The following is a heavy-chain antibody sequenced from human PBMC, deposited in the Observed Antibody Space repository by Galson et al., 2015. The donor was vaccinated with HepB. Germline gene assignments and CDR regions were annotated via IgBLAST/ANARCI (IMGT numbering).Heavy chain of an antibody. CDR2: IYYSGST. CDR3: ARRGGSSSWFYWYFDL. CDR1: GGSISSSSYY. J-gene: IGHJ2*01. D-gene: IGHD6-13*01. Sequence: QVQLQESGPGLVKPSETLSLTCTVSGGSISSSSYYWGWIRQPPGKGLEWIGSIYYSGSTYYNPSLKSRVTISVDTSKNQFSLKLSSVTAADTAVYYCARRGGSSSWFYWYFDLWGRGTLVTVSS. V-gene: IGHV4-39*07.